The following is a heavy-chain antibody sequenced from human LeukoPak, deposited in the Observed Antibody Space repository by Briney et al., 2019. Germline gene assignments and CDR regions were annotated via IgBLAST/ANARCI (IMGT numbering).Heavy chain of an antibody. D-gene: IGHD3-16*02. Sequence: GGSLRLSCAVSGFAFGSEAMSWVRQSPARGLEWVASISPGGGTTYYADYVKGRFTISRDNSKNTLYLQMNSLRAEDTAVYYCVKNVLWGSYRNDYWGQGTLVTVSS. CDR1: GFAFGSEA. CDR3: VKNVLWGSYRNDY. V-gene: IGHV3-23*01. J-gene: IGHJ4*02. CDR2: ISPGGGTT.